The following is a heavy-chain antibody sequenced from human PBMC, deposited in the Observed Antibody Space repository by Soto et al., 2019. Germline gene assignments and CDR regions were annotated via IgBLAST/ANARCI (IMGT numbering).Heavy chain of an antibody. CDR1: GDSINNYY. D-gene: IGHD6-13*01. J-gene: IGHJ4*02. Sequence: SETLSLTCTVSGDSINNYYWSWIRQPPGKRLEWIGYIYYTGSPTYNPSLESRVTMSVDTSKNQFPLKLNSVNAADTAVYYCAKYRRTEAEGFTLDYWGRGTLVTVSS. CDR2: IYYTGSP. V-gene: IGHV4-59*01. CDR3: AKYRRTEAEGFTLDY.